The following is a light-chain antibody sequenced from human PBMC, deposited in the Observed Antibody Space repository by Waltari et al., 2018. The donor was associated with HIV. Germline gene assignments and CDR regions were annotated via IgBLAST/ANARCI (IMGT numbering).Light chain of an antibody. J-gene: IGKJ2*01. Sequence: ILVTQSPPTMSVSPGERATLSCKTSQNVYNNLAWYQHKPGQAPRLLMSGASTRARDVPPRFTGSGSGKEFTLTINSLLPEDVAVYYCQQYKDWPPSPFGQGTKVDIK. V-gene: IGKV3-15*01. CDR1: QNVYNN. CDR3: QQYKDWPPSP. CDR2: GAS.